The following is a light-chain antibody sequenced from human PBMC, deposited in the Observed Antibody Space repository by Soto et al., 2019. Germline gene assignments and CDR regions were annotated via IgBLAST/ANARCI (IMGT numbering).Light chain of an antibody. J-gene: IGLJ2*01. V-gene: IGLV2-14*03. CDR1: SIVVGGYNY. CDR2: DVS. CDR3: SSYTSSSTLV. Sequence: SLLTKPAPLSGSPGQSIALCCAGASIVVGGYNYVSWYQQHPGKAPKLIIYDVSSRPSGVSDRFSGYKSVHTASLTISGLQAEDEADYYCSSYTSSSTLVFGGGTKVTGL.